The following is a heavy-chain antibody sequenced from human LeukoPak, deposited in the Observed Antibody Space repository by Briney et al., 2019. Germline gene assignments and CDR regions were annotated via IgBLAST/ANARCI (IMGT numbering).Heavy chain of an antibody. J-gene: IGHJ4*02. Sequence: ASVKVSCKASGYTFKSYAMNWVRQAPGQGLEWMGWISAYNGNTNYAQKLQGRVTMTTDTSTSTAYMELRSLRSDDTAVYYCARYSSPIDYWGQGTLVTVSS. V-gene: IGHV1-18*01. CDR2: ISAYNGNT. D-gene: IGHD6-13*01. CDR1: GYTFKSYA. CDR3: ARYSSPIDY.